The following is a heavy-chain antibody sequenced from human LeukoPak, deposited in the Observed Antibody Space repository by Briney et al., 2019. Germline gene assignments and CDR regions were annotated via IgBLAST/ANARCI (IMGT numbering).Heavy chain of an antibody. CDR3: AMEDNSGYDPNFDY. V-gene: IGHV1-2*02. CDR1: GYTFTGYY. CDR2: INPNRGCR. D-gene: IGHD5-12*01. J-gene: IGHJ4*02. Sequence: ASVKVSFQASGYTFTGYYFHWVRQPPGQGLEGMGRINPNRGCRNYTQMFQGRVSLIKDITISIAYKELSRNRSHDKPGYNCAMEDNSGYDPNFDYWGQGTLVTVSS.